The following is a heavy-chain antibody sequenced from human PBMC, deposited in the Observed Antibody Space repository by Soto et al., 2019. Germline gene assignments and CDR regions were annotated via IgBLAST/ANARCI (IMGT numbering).Heavy chain of an antibody. J-gene: IGHJ4*02. CDR2: IYYSGST. D-gene: IGHD3-9*01. V-gene: IGHV4-30-4*01. CDR3: ARVEYYDILTGYGFDY. CDR1: GGSISSGDYY. Sequence: QVQLQESGPGLVKPSQTLSLTCTVSGGSISSGDYYWGWIRQPPGKGLEWIGYIYYSGSTYYNPSLKSRVTISVDPSKNQFSLKLSSVTAADTAVYYCARVEYYDILTGYGFDYWGQGTLVTVSS.